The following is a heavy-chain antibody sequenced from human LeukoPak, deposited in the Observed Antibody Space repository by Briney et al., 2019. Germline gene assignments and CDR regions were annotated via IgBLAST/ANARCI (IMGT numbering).Heavy chain of an antibody. CDR3: ARGSDKWELRSGFDY. J-gene: IGHJ4*02. V-gene: IGHV4-59*10. CDR2: IYTSGST. Sequence: ASETLSLTCAVYGGSFSGYYWSWIRQPAGKGLEWIGRIYTSGSTNYNPSLKSRVTMSVDTSKNQFSLKLSSVTAADTAVYYCARGSDKWELRSGFDYWGQGTLVTVSS. D-gene: IGHD1-26*01. CDR1: GGSFSGYY.